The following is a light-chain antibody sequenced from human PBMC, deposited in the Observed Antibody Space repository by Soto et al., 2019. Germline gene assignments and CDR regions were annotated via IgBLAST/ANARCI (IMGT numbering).Light chain of an antibody. J-gene: IGKJ5*01. CDR1: QSVNSN. V-gene: IGKV3-15*01. Sequence: EIVMTQSPAILSVSPGESATLSFSASQSVNSNYLAWYQQHPGQPPRLLIYGISTRATGIPARFSGSGSGTEFSLTISSLQSEDFAVYYCQQYSKWPITFGQGTRLEI. CDR3: QQYSKWPIT. CDR2: GIS.